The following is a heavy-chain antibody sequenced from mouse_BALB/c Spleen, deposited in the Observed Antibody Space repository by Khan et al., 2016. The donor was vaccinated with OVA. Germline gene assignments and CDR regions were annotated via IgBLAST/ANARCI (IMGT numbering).Heavy chain of an antibody. D-gene: IGHD2-3*01. CDR1: GYTFTYYV. CDR2: IYPGSDNA. CDR3: ARGDGYYVYFDY. V-gene: IGHV1-81*01. J-gene: IGHJ2*01. Sequence: VQLVESGPELVKPGASVKMSCKASGYTFTYYVITWVKQRTGQGLEWIGEIYPGSDNAYYNERFKGKATLTADKSSNPTHMQLSSLTSEDSAVYFCARGDGYYVYFDYWGQGTTLTVSS.